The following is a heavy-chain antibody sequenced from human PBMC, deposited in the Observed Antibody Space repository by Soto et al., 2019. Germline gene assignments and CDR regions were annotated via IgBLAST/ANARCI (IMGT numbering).Heavy chain of an antibody. CDR1: GYTFTSYA. D-gene: IGHD5-18*01. V-gene: IGHV1-3*01. CDR3: ARGRGYSYGPAPNWFDP. J-gene: IGHJ5*02. Sequence: ASVKVSCKASGYTFTSYAMHWVRQAPGQRLEWMGWINAGNGNTKYSQKFQGRVTITRDTSASTAYMELSSLRSEDTAVYYCARGRGYSYGPAPNWFDPWGQGTLVTVSS. CDR2: INAGNGNT.